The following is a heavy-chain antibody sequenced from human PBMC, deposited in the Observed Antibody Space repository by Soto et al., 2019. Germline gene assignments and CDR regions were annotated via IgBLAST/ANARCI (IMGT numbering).Heavy chain of an antibody. CDR3: ANPVANDAFDI. CDR1: GGTFSSYA. V-gene: IGHV1-69*13. J-gene: IGHJ3*02. D-gene: IGHD2-21*01. Sequence: GASVKVSCKASGGTFSSYAISWVRQAPGQGLEWMGGIIPIFGTANYAQKFQGRVTINADESTSTAYMELSSLRSEDTAVYYCANPVANDAFDIWGQGTMVTVSS. CDR2: IIPIFGTA.